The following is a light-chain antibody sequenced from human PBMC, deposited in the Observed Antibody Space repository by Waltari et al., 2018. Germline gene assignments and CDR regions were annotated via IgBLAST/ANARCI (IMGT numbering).Light chain of an antibody. J-gene: IGKJ1*01. CDR1: QSLLYTNGFHD. V-gene: IGKV2-28*01. CDR3: MQALQTPRT. Sequence: DIVMTQSPLSLPVTPGEPASLSCRSSQSLLYTNGFHDLDWYLQKPGQSPQLLIYLSSSRTSGVPDRFSGSGSGTDFTLKMSRVEAEDVGVYYCMQALQTPRTFGPGTKVEVK. CDR2: LSS.